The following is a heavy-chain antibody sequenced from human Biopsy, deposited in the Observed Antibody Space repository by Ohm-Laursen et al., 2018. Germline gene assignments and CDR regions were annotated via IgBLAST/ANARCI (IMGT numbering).Heavy chain of an antibody. V-gene: IGHV3-23*01. Sequence: GSLRLSCTASGFSFDNYAMNWVSQAPGKGLEWVSTISGSGGSTYYADSVKGRFTISRDASKNTLYLLMNSLRAEDTAMYYCAKGGYCTTTSCYMDVDYWGQGTLVTVSS. D-gene: IGHD2-2*02. CDR1: GFSFDNYA. CDR3: AKGGYCTTTSCYMDVDY. J-gene: IGHJ4*02. CDR2: ISGSGGST.